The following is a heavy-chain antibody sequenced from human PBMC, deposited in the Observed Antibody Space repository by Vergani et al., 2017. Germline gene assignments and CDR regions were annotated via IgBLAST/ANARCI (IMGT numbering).Heavy chain of an antibody. V-gene: IGHV3-48*03. CDR1: GFTFSSYE. D-gene: IGHD1-14*01. CDR3: ARDLRNPEGWDGDY. J-gene: IGHJ4*02. Sequence: EVQLVESGGGLVQPGGSLRLSCAASGFTFSSYEMNWVRQAPGKGLEWVSYISSSGSTIYYADSVKGRFTISRDNAKNSLYLQMNSLRAEDTAVYYCARDLRNPEGWDGDYWGQGTLVTVSS. CDR2: ISSSGSTI.